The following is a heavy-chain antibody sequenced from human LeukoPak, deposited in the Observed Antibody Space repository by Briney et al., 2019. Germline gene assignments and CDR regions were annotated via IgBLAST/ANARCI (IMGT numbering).Heavy chain of an antibody. CDR2: IYYNGRT. J-gene: IGHJ4*02. CDR3: ARVDYGDYSRHFDY. CDR1: GDSISSSTYY. V-gene: IGHV4-39*07. Sequence: SETLSLTCTVSGDSISSSTYYWGWIRQPPGKGLEWIGSIYYNGRTYYSPSLKSRVTISIDTSNQFSLRLDSMTAADTAVYYCARVDYGDYSRHFDYWGQGTLVTVSS. D-gene: IGHD4-17*01.